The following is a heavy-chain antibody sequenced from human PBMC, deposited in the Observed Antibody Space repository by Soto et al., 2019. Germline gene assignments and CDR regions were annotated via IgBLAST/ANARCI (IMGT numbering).Heavy chain of an antibody. CDR3: ARYGFGDDYYDSSGPQWDAFDI. J-gene: IGHJ3*02. V-gene: IGHV4-30-4*01. CDR2: IYYSGST. D-gene: IGHD3-22*01. Sequence: SETLSLTCTVSGGSISSGDYYWSWIRQPPGKGLEWIGYIYYSGSTYYNPSLKSRVTISVDTSKNQFSLKLSSVTAADTAVYYCARYGFGDDYYDSSGPQWDAFDIWDQGTMVTVSS. CDR1: GGSISSGDYY.